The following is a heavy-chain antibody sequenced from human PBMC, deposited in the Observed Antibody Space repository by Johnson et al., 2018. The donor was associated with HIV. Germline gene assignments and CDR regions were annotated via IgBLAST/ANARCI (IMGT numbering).Heavy chain of an antibody. V-gene: IGHV3-9*01. CDR3: SNARTGFDSFDI. CDR2: ISWNSGSI. D-gene: IGHD3-9*01. J-gene: IGHJ3*02. CDR1: GFTFDDYA. Sequence: VQLVESGGGLVQPGRSLRLSCAASGFTFDDYAMHWVRQAPGKGLEWVSGISWNSGSIGYADSVKGRFTISRDNSKNTLYLQMNSLRAEDTAVYYFSNARTGFDSFDIWGQGTMVTVSS.